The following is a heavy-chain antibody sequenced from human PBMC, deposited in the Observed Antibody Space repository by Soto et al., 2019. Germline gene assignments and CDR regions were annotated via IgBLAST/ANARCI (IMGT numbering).Heavy chain of an antibody. CDR3: ARDRTHYDFWSGYSAFDY. Sequence: ASVKVSCKASGYTFTSYGISWVRQAPGQGLEWMGWISAYNGNTNYAQKLQGRVTMTTDTSTSTAYMELRSLRSDDTAVYYCARDRTHYDFWSGYSAFDYWGQGTLVTVSS. J-gene: IGHJ4*02. D-gene: IGHD3-3*01. CDR1: GYTFTSYG. CDR2: ISAYNGNT. V-gene: IGHV1-18*01.